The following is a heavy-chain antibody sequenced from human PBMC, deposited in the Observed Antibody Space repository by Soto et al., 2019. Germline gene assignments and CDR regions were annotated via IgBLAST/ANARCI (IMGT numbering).Heavy chain of an antibody. J-gene: IGHJ4*02. CDR3: ARDDDTTSHHGMLT. CDR2: IWYDGSKE. V-gene: IGHV3-33*01. CDR1: GFSFTRYG. D-gene: IGHD1-26*01. Sequence: QVQLVESGGGVVQPGTSLRLSCAASGFSFTRYGFHWVRQAPGKGLEWVAVIWYDGSKEYYVESVKGRFTVSRDNSKSTVYLQMNSLRAEDTALYYCARDDDTTSHHGMLTWGQGSQVTVSS.